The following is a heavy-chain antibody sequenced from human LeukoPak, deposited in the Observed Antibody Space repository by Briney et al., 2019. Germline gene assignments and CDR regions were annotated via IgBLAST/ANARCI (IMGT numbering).Heavy chain of an antibody. V-gene: IGHV3-30*02. CDR1: GFTFSSYG. CDR2: IRYDGSNK. D-gene: IGHD3-10*01. CDR3: AREGIWFGELLYPNVATYLDY. J-gene: IGHJ4*02. Sequence: PGGSLRLSCAASGFTFSSYGVHWVRQAPGKGLEWVAFIRYDGSNKYHADSVKGRFTISRDNSKNTLYLQMNSLRAEDTAVYYCAREGIWFGELLYPNVATYLDYWGQGTLVTVSS.